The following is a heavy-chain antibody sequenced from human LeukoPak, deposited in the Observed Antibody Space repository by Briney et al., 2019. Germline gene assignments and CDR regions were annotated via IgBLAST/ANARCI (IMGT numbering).Heavy chain of an antibody. CDR2: AGSSGGDT. CDR1: GFIFSSYS. D-gene: IGHD2-2*01. Sequence: AGGSLRLSCVASGFIFSSYSMNWVRQAPGKGLEWVSAAGSSGGDTYYADSVKGRFTISRDNAKNSLYLQMNSLRAEDTAVYYCAVYSTSATCLDYWGQGTLVTVSS. V-gene: IGHV3-21*01. J-gene: IGHJ4*02. CDR3: AVYSTSATCLDY.